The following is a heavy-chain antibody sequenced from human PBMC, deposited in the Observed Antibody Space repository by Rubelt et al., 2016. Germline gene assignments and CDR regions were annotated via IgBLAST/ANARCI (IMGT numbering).Heavy chain of an antibody. V-gene: IGHV1-2*02. J-gene: IGHJ4*02. CDR3: ARFAIGGHSSGYLFDY. Sequence: QVQLVQSGAEVKKPGASVKVSCKASGYTFTGYYMHWVRQAPGQGLEWMGWINPNSGGTNYAQTFQCRFTLTRDLSISTASMELSRLRSDDTAVYYCARFAIGGHSSGYLFDYWGQGTLVTVSS. CDR1: GYTFTGYY. CDR2: INPNSGGT. D-gene: IGHD3-22*01.